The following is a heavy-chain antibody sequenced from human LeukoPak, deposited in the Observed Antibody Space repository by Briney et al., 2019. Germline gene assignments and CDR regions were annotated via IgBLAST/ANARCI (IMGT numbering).Heavy chain of an antibody. D-gene: IGHD2/OR15-2a*01. Sequence: WETLSLTCTVSGGSISTYYWSWIRQPPGKGLEWIAYIDYSGSTSYNPSLKSRVSISIDTSKNQFSLRLSSVTAADTAVYYCARLNRGNWGQGTLVTVSS. J-gene: IGHJ4*02. CDR2: IDYSGST. CDR1: GGSISTYY. V-gene: IGHV4-59*08. CDR3: ARLNRGN.